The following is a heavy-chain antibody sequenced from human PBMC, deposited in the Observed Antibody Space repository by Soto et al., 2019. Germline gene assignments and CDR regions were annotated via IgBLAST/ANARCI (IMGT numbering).Heavy chain of an antibody. CDR3: ARDMRRGMRVEQADY. D-gene: IGHD2-8*01. CDR2: IHPNSGIT. CDR1: GYSFIDYF. V-gene: IGHV1-2*02. J-gene: IGHJ4*02. Sequence: QVQLVQSGAEVKKPGASMKVSCKASGYSFIDYFMPWLRQAPGPGLQWVGLIHPNSGITKFSPEFLGRVTMTRDTSLNTAYLDLDRLTSDDTGMYFCARDMRRGMRVEQADYWGQGTLLTVSS.